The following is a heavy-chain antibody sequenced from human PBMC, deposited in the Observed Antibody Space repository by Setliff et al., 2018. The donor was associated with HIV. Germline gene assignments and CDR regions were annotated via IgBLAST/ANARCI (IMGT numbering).Heavy chain of an antibody. J-gene: IGHJ4*02. Sequence: ASVKVSCKASGGTFSSYAISWVRQAPGQGLEWVGGIIPIFGTANYAQKFQGRVTITADESTSTAYMELSSLRSDDTAVYYCARVRVGATPLDYWGQGTLVTVSS. D-gene: IGHD1-26*01. CDR3: ARVRVGATPLDY. CDR1: GGTFSSYA. CDR2: IIPIFGTA. V-gene: IGHV1-69*13.